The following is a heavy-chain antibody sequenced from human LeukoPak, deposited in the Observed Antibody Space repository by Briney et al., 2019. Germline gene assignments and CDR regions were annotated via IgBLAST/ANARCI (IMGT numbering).Heavy chain of an antibody. CDR2: IKPDGSDK. Sequence: GGSLRLSCEASGFTFSTYWMSWVRQAPGEGPECVANIKPDGSDKYYVDSMKGRFTISRDNAKNSLYLQMNNLRAEDTAVYYCAREGFPPGVLHWGQGTLVTVSS. CDR1: GFTFSTYW. J-gene: IGHJ1*01. V-gene: IGHV3-7*01. CDR3: AREGFPPGVLH. D-gene: IGHD2-2*01.